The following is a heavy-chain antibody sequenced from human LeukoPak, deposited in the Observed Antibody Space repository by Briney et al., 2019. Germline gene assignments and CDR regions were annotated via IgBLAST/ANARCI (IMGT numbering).Heavy chain of an antibody. J-gene: IGHJ4*02. CDR1: GGSISSVY. D-gene: IGHD2-15*01. CDR2: IYYSGST. CDR3: ARASYCSGGSCYSSVLEY. V-gene: IGHV4-59*01. Sequence: SETLSLTCTVSGGSISSVYWSWIPQPPGKGLEWIGYIYYSGSTNYNPSLKSRVTISVDTSKNQFSLKLSSVTAADTAVYYCARASYCSGGSCYSSVLEYWGGGTLVTVSS.